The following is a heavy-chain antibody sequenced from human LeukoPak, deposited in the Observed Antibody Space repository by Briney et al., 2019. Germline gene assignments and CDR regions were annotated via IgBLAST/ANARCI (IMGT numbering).Heavy chain of an antibody. Sequence: SVKVSCKASGGTFSSYTISWVRQAPRQGLEWMGGIIPIFGTANYAQKFQGRVTITADESTSTAYMELSSLRSEDTAVYYCARGRYSSSINSMDVWGQGTTVTVSS. CDR1: GGTFSSYT. V-gene: IGHV1-69*13. CDR2: IIPIFGTA. CDR3: ARGRYSSSINSMDV. J-gene: IGHJ6*02. D-gene: IGHD6-6*01.